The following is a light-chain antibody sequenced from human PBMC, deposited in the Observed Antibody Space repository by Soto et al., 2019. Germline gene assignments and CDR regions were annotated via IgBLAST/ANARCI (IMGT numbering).Light chain of an antibody. V-gene: IGLV2-14*01. J-gene: IGLJ2*01. CDR2: EVS. Sequence: QSALTQPASVSASPGQSITISCAGTSSDVGGWPHVSWYQQHPGKAPKLVIYEVSNRPSGVSSRFSGSKSGSTASPTISGLQAEDEADYYCSSYTSSSTLVFGGGTKVTVL. CDR1: SSDVGGWPH. CDR3: SSYTSSSTLV.